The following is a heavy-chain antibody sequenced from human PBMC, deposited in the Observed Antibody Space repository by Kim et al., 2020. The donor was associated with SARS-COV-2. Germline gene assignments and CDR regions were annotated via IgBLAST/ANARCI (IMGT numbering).Heavy chain of an antibody. CDR2: ISGSGAST. CDR1: GFTFTYA. CDR3: ASDYDFRSGYPDY. J-gene: IGHJ4*02. D-gene: IGHD3-3*01. Sequence: GGSLRLSCAASGFTFTYAMSWVRQAPGKGLEWVSSISGSGASTYYTDSVMGRFTMSRDNSKDTLYLQMNSLRAEDTAVYYCASDYDFRSGYPDYWGQGALVTVSS. V-gene: IGHV3-23*01.